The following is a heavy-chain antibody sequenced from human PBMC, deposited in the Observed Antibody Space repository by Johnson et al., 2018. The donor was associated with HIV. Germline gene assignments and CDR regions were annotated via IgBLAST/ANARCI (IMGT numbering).Heavy chain of an antibody. V-gene: IGHV3-30*02. Sequence: QVQLVESGGGVVQPGGSLRLSRAASGFTFTSSGMHWVRQAPGKGLEWVAFIRYDGSHKSYTDSVKGRSTISRDNSKDMLYLQMNSRRAEDRAVYYCAKGRYGGAFDSWGQGTMVTVSS. CDR1: GFTFTSSG. D-gene: IGHD5-18*01. CDR2: IRYDGSHK. J-gene: IGHJ3*02. CDR3: AKGRYGGAFDS.